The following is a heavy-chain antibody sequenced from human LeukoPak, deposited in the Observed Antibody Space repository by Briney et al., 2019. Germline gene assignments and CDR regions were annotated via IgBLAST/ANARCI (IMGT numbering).Heavy chain of an antibody. J-gene: IGHJ4*02. V-gene: IGHV3-23*01. CDR1: GFTFSSYA. D-gene: IGHD2-2*01. CDR2: ISGSGGST. CDR3: AKSLVVTAAGNY. Sequence: GGSLRLSCAASGFTFSSYAMSWVRQAPGKGLEWVSDISGSGGSTYDADSVKGRLTSSRDNSKNTLYLQMNSLRAEDTAVYYCAKSLVVTAAGNYWGQGTLVTVSS.